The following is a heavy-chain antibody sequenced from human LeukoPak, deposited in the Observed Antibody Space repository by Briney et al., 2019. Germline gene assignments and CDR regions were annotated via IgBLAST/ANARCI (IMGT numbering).Heavy chain of an antibody. CDR3: AAYSSSPDY. J-gene: IGHJ4*02. CDR1: GGSFSGYY. Sequence: SETLSLTCAVYGGSFSGYYWSWIRQPPGKGLEWIGEINHSGSTNYNPSLKSRVTISVDTSKNQFSLKLSSVTAADTAVYYCAAYSSSPDYWGQGTLVTVSS. V-gene: IGHV4-34*01. D-gene: IGHD6-6*01. CDR2: INHSGST.